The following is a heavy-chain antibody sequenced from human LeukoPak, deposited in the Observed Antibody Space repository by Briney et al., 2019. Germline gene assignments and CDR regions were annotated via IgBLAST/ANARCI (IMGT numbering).Heavy chain of an antibody. J-gene: IGHJ6*02. CDR2: INHSGST. D-gene: IGHD2-2*01. Sequence: PSETLSLTCAVYGGSFSGYYWSWIRQPPGKGLEWIGEINHSGSTNYNPSLKSRVTISVDTSKNQFSLKLSSVTAADTAVYYCAREKRYCSSTSCSHYGMDVWGQGTTVTVSS. CDR3: AREKRYCSSTSCSHYGMDV. V-gene: IGHV4-34*01. CDR1: GGSFSGYY.